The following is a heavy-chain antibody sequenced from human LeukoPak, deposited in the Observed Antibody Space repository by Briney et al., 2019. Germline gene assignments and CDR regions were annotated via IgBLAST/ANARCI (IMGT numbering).Heavy chain of an antibody. CDR2: INHSGST. CDR3: VAMIAFGVY. Sequence: PSETLSLTCAVYGGSFSGYYWSWIRQPPGKGLEWIGEINHSGSTNYNPSLKSRVTISVDTSKNQFSLKLSSVTAADTAMYYCVAMIAFGVYWGQGTLVTVSS. D-gene: IGHD3-22*01. CDR1: GGSFSGYY. V-gene: IGHV4-34*01. J-gene: IGHJ4*02.